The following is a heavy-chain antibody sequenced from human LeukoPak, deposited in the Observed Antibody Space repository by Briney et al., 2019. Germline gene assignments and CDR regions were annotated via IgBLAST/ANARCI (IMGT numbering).Heavy chain of an antibody. J-gene: IGHJ5*02. D-gene: IGHD3-10*01. CDR1: GFTFNTYS. Sequence: GGSLRLSCAASGFTFNTYSMNWVRQAPGKGLEWVSYIAGSSSTIYYADSAKGRFTISRDNAKNSLYLQMNSLRAEDTAVYYCARDISTRGPFDPWGQGTLVTVSS. CDR2: IAGSSSTI. V-gene: IGHV3-48*04. CDR3: ARDISTRGPFDP.